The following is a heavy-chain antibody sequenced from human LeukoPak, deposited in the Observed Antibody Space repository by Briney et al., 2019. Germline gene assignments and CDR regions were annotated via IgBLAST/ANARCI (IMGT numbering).Heavy chain of an antibody. Sequence: GGSLRLSCAASGFTLSSYGMHWVRQAPGKGLEWVAVIWYDGSNKYYADSVKGRFTISRDNSKNTLYLQMNSLRAEDTAVYYSAKAARESGYYTYFDYWGQGTLVSVSS. J-gene: IGHJ4*02. CDR2: IWYDGSNK. V-gene: IGHV3-33*06. CDR3: AKAARESGYYTYFDY. D-gene: IGHD3-22*01. CDR1: GFTLSSYG.